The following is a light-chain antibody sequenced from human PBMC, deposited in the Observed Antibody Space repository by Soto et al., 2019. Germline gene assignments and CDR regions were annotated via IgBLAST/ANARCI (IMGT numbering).Light chain of an antibody. CDR1: QSVTTF. CDR2: DAS. Sequence: EIVLTQSPATLSLSPGERATRSCRASQSVTTFLAWYQQKPGQAPRLLIYDASDRAPGIPARFSGSGSATDFTLTISSLQSEDSAVYYCQQYNNWPPITFGQGTRLEIK. V-gene: IGKV3-11*01. CDR3: QQYNNWPPIT. J-gene: IGKJ5*01.